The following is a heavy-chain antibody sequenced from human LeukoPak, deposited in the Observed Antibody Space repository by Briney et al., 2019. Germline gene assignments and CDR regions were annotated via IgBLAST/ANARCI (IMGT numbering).Heavy chain of an antibody. Sequence: SVKVSCKASGGTFSSYAISWVRQAPGQGLEWVGRIIPIFGTANYAQKFQGRVTITTDESTSTAYMELSSLRSEDTAVYYCARGLLWFGARYYYYMDVWGKGTTVTVSS. CDR1: GGTFSSYA. V-gene: IGHV1-69*05. CDR3: ARGLLWFGARYYYYMDV. J-gene: IGHJ6*03. D-gene: IGHD3-10*01. CDR2: IIPIFGTA.